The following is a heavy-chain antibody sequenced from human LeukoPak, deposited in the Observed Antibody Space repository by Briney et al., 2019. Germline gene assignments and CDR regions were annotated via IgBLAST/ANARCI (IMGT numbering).Heavy chain of an antibody. J-gene: IGHJ6*02. CDR2: ISWNSGSI. CDR1: GFSFDDYA. CDR3: VRSMDV. V-gene: IGHV3-9*01. Sequence: GRSLRLSCAASGFSFDDYAMQWVRQAPGKGLEWVSGISWNSGSIGYADSVKGRFTISRDNAKNSLYLQMNSLRAEDTAVYYCVRSMDVWGQGTTVTVSS.